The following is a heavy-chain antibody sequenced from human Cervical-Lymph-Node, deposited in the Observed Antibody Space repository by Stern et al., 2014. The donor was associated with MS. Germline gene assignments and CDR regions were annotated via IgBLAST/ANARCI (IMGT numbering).Heavy chain of an antibody. D-gene: IGHD6-13*01. CDR1: GYTFTSYA. CDR2: INSGNGDT. J-gene: IGHJ4*02. Sequence: QLVESGAEVQKPGASVRVSCKASGYTFTSYALHWVRQAPGQRLEWMGWINSGNGDTKYSQKFQGRVTITRVTSARTAYLDLSSLRSEDTAVYYCARSSNWYADYWGQGTLVTVSS. CDR3: ARSSNWYADY. V-gene: IGHV1-3*01.